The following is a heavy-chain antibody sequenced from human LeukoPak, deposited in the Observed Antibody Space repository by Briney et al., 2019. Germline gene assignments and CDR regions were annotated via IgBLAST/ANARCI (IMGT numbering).Heavy chain of an antibody. CDR3: ARDELAVAGTTTLNLDP. CDR2: ISAYNGNT. V-gene: IGHV1-18*01. Sequence: ASVKVSCKASGYTFTSYGISWVRQAPGQGLEWMGWISAYNGNTNYAQKLQGRVTMTTDTSTSTAYMELRSLRSDDTAVYYCARDELAVAGTTTLNLDPWGQGTLVTVSS. J-gene: IGHJ5*02. D-gene: IGHD6-19*01. CDR1: GYTFTSYG.